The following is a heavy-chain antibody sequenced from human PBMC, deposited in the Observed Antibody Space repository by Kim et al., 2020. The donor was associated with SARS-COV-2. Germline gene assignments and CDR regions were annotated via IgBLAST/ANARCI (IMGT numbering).Heavy chain of an antibody. Sequence: SETLSLTCTVSGGSISSYYWSWIRQPPGKGLEWIGYIYYSGSADYNPSLKSRVTISVDTSRNQFSLRLSSVTAADMAVYYCARSPRSYISARDWGQGTLV. V-gene: IGHV4-59*01. CDR2: IYYSGSA. D-gene: IGHD3-3*02. J-gene: IGHJ4*02. CDR1: GGSISSYY. CDR3: ARSPRSYISARD.